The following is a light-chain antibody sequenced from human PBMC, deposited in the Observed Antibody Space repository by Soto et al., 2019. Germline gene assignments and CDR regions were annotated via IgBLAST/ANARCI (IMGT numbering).Light chain of an antibody. CDR3: SSYASSTTPYV. V-gene: IGLV2-14*01. CDR2: DGS. J-gene: IGLJ1*01. Sequence: QSALTQPASVSGSPGQSITISCTGTSSDVGGYNYVSWYQQHPGKAPKLMIYDGSKRPSGVSNRFSGSKSGNTASLTISGLQAEDEADYHCSSYASSTTPYVFGTGTRSPS. CDR1: SSDVGGYNY.